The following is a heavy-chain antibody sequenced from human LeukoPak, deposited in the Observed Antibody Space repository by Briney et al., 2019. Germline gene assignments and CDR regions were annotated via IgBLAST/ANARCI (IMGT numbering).Heavy chain of an antibody. V-gene: IGHV4-59*01. CDR2: IYYSGST. D-gene: IGHD5-24*01. Sequence: SETLSLTCTVSGGSISSYYWSWIRQPPGKGLEWIGYIYYSGSTNYNPSLKSRVTISVDTSKNQFSLKLSSVTAADTAVYYCARRSRDGYNIFDYWGQGTLVTVSS. J-gene: IGHJ4*02. CDR1: GGSISSYY. CDR3: ARRSRDGYNIFDY.